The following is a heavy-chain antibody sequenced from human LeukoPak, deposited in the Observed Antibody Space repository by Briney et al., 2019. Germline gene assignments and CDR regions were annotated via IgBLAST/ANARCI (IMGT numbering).Heavy chain of an antibody. D-gene: IGHD3-10*01. J-gene: IGHJ3*02. Sequence: GGSLRLSCAASGFTFGTYFMHWVRQAPGKGLEWVAVIASDGSHTFYVESVKGRFTISRDNSKNTLYLQMNSLRAEDTVVYFCARERQDTIVHSGAFDIWGQGTMVTVSS. CDR2: IASDGSHT. CDR3: ARERQDTIVHSGAFDI. V-gene: IGHV3-30-3*01. CDR1: GFTFGTYF.